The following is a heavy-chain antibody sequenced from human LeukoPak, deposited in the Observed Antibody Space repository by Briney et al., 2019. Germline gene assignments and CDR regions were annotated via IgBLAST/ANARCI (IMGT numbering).Heavy chain of an antibody. CDR3: ASGDYSDYYFDY. CDR1: GGSISSYY. J-gene: IGHJ4*02. V-gene: IGHV4-59*12. CDR2: IYYSGST. D-gene: IGHD4-11*01. Sequence: SQTLSLTCTVSGGSISSYYWSWIRQPPGKGLEWIGYIYYSGSTNYNPSLKSRVTISVDTSKNQFSLKLSSVTAADTAVCYCASGDYSDYYFDYWGQGTLVTVSS.